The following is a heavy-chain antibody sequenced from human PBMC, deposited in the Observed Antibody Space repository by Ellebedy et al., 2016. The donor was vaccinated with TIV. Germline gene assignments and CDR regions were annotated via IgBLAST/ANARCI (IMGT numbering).Heavy chain of an antibody. Sequence: ASVKISCXASGGTFSSYAISWVRQAPGQGLEWMGWISAYNGNTNYAQKLQGRVTMTTDTSTSTAYMELRSLRSDDTAVYYCARGGLIVATIVDHYYYYGMDVWGQGTTVTVSS. CDR3: ARGGLIVATIVDHYYYYGMDV. CDR1: GGTFSSYA. CDR2: ISAYNGNT. V-gene: IGHV1-18*01. J-gene: IGHJ6*02. D-gene: IGHD5-12*01.